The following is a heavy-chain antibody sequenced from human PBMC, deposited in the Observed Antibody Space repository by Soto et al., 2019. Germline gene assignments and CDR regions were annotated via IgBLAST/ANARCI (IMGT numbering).Heavy chain of an antibody. D-gene: IGHD1-26*01. V-gene: IGHV1-18*01. Sequence: ASVKVSCKASGYTFTSYGISWVRQAPGQGLEWMGWISAYNGNTNYAQKLQGRVTMTTDTSTSTAYMELRSLRSDDTAVYYCARDLRGQWELLGNNWFDPWGQGTLVTVSS. CDR3: ARDLRGQWELLGNNWFDP. CDR2: ISAYNGNT. J-gene: IGHJ5*02. CDR1: GYTFTSYG.